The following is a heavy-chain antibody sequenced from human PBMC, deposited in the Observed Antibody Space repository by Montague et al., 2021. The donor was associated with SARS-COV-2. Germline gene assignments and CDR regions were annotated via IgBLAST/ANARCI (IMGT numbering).Heavy chain of an antibody. CDR1: GGSLSGYY. CDR3: ARGSSSRVMVRGKLQY. J-gene: IGHJ4*02. V-gene: IGHV4-34*01. CDR2: INHSGST. Sequence: SETLSLTCAVYGGSLSGYYWSWIRQSLGKGLEWIGEINHSGSTNYNPSLKSRVTISVDTSKKQSSLKLSSVTAADTAVYYCARGSSSRVMVRGKLQYWGQGALVIVSS. D-gene: IGHD3-10*01.